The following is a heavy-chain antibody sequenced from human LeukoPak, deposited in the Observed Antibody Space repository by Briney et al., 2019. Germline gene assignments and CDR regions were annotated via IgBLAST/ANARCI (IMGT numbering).Heavy chain of an antibody. CDR1: GFTFSSYS. V-gene: IGHV3-21*01. D-gene: IGHD3-22*01. J-gene: IGHJ4*02. Sequence: GGSLRLSCAASGFTFSSYSMNWVRQAPGKGLEWVSSISSSSSYIYYADSVKGRFTISRDNAKNSLYLQMNSLRAEDTAVYYCARDLWGITMIVGPIEDCWGQGTLVTVSS. CDR3: ARDLWGITMIVGPIEDC. CDR2: ISSSSSYI.